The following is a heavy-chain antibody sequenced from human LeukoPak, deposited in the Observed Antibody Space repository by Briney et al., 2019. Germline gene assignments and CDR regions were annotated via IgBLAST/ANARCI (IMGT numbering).Heavy chain of an antibody. Sequence: GGSLRLSCAASGFSFSSYGMHWVRQAPGKGLEWVAVISYDGSNKFYADSVKGRFTISRDSSRHTVYLQMNSLRDEDTAVYYCARDQGYCTTTSCYSIGGYFDYWGQGTLVTVSS. CDR2: ISYDGSNK. CDR3: ARDQGYCTTTSCYSIGGYFDY. J-gene: IGHJ4*02. V-gene: IGHV3-30*03. D-gene: IGHD2-2*01. CDR1: GFSFSSYG.